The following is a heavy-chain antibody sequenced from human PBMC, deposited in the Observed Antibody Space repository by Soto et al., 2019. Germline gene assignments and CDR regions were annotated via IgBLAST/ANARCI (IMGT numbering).Heavy chain of an antibody. Sequence: SETLSLTCSVSGDSISYFYWSWIRQPPGKGLEWIGYIYYSGSTNYNPSLKSRVTISVDTSKNQFSLKLGSVTAADTAVYYSARDRYLFDPWGQGTLVTVSS. CDR3: ARDRYLFDP. V-gene: IGHV4-59*01. CDR2: IYYSGST. J-gene: IGHJ5*02. CDR1: GDSISYFY.